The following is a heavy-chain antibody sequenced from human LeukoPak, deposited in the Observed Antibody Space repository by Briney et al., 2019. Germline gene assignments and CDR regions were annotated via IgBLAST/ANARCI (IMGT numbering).Heavy chain of an antibody. CDR3: ARDTDYNWGSGYFDY. J-gene: IGHJ4*02. Sequence: GGSLRLSCAASGFTFSSYEMNWVRQAPGKGLEWVSYISSSGSSIYYADSVKGRFTISRDNAKNSLYLQMNSLRAEDTAVYYCARDTDYNWGSGYFDYWGQGTLVTVSS. V-gene: IGHV3-48*03. CDR2: ISSSGSSI. D-gene: IGHD7-27*01. CDR1: GFTFSSYE.